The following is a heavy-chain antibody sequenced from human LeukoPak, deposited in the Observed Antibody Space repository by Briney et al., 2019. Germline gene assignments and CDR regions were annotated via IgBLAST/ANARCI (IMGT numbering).Heavy chain of an antibody. D-gene: IGHD3-10*01. V-gene: IGHV3-23*01. CDR1: GISLSNYA. J-gene: IGHJ4*02. CDR2: ISERGGST. CDR3: AKRGVVIRGILVIGYHQEAYHYDF. Sequence: GGSLRLSCVVSGISLSNYAMTWVRQAPGKGLEWVSYISERGGSTTYADSVKGRFTISRVTSLNTLYLQMNNLRAEDTAVYFCAKRGVVIRGILVIGYHQEAYHYDFWGQGVLVTVSS.